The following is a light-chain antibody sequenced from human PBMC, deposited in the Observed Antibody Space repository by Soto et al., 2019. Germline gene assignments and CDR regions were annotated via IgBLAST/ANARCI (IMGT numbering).Light chain of an antibody. CDR2: EVT. Sequence: QSALTQPASVSGSPGQSITISCTGTSSDVGVYDYVSWYQQRPGKAPKLMIYEVTNRPSGVSNRFAGSKSGNTASLTISGLQAEDEAHYYCTSFTTTRTFVFGTGTKLTVL. J-gene: IGLJ1*01. CDR1: SSDVGVYDY. V-gene: IGLV2-14*01. CDR3: TSFTTTRTFV.